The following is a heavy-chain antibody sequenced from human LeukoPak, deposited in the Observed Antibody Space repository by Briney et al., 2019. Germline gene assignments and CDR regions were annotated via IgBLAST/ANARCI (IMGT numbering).Heavy chain of an antibody. CDR1: GGSISSSSYY. CDR3: ASTPRRAPGYGSGSYSLDY. Sequence: SETLSLTCTVSGGSISSSSYYWGWIRQPPGKGLEWIGSVYYTGASYYNPSLKSRVTISIDTSKNQFSLKLSSVTAADTAVYYCASTPRRAPGYGSGSYSLDYWGQGTLVTVSS. J-gene: IGHJ4*02. V-gene: IGHV4-39*07. CDR2: VYYTGAS. D-gene: IGHD3-10*01.